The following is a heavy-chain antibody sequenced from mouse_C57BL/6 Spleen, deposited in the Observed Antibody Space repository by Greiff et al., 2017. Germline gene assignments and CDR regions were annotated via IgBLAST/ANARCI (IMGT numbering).Heavy chain of an antibody. J-gene: IGHJ4*01. D-gene: IGHD2-5*01. CDR2: INPSTGGA. CDR3: ARYSVYYSNYLMDY. CDR1: GYSFTGYY. V-gene: IGHV1-42*01. Sequence: VQLQQSGPELVKPGASVKISCKASGYSFTGYYLNWVKQSPEKSLEWIGEINPSTGGATYNQKFKAKATLTVDKSSSTADMQLKSLTSEDSAVYYCARYSVYYSNYLMDYWGQGTSVTVSS.